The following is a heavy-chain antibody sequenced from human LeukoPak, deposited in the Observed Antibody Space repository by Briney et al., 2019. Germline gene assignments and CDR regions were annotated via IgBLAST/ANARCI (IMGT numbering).Heavy chain of an antibody. Sequence: ASVKVSCKASGYTFTGYYMHWVRQAPGQGLEWMGWINPNNGGTNYAQKFQGRVTMTRDTSISTAYMELSRLRSDDTAVYYCARRASVVTLFPDAFDIWGQGTMVTVSS. V-gene: IGHV1-2*02. CDR2: INPNNGGT. J-gene: IGHJ3*02. CDR1: GYTFTGYY. D-gene: IGHD4-23*01. CDR3: ARRASVVTLFPDAFDI.